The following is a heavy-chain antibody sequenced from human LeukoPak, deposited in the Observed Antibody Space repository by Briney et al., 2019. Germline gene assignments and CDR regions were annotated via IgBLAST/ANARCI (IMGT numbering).Heavy chain of an antibody. V-gene: IGHV1-2*02. CDR1: GYTFTGYY. CDR2: INPNSGGT. D-gene: IGHD3-10*01. Sequence: ASVKVSCKASGYTFTGYYMHWVRQAPGQGLEWMGWINPNSGGTNYAQKFQGRVTITRNTSISTAYMELSSLRSEDTAVYYCARGHMVRGVINYYYYYMDVWGKGTTVTVSS. CDR3: ARGHMVRGVINYYYYYMDV. J-gene: IGHJ6*03.